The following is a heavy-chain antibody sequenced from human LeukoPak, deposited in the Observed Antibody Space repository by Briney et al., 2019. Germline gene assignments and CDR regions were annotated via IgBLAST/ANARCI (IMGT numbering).Heavy chain of an antibody. CDR2: INAGNGNT. D-gene: IGHD3-10*01. CDR1: GYTFTSYA. CDR3: ARGILWFGESDFDY. J-gene: IGHJ4*02. Sequence: ASVKVSCKASGYTFTSYAMHWVRPAPGQRLEWMGWINAGNGNTKYSQKFQGRVTITRDTSASTAYMELSSLRSEDTAVYYCARGILWFGESDFDYWGQGTLVTVSS. V-gene: IGHV1-3*01.